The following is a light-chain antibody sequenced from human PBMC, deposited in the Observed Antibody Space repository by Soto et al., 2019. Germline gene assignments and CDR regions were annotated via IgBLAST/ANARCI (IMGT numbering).Light chain of an antibody. CDR1: QNINNF. CDR3: QQGYSTPST. J-gene: IGKJ2*01. V-gene: IGKV1-39*01. Sequence: DIQMTQSPSSLSASVGDRVTITCRASQNINNFLNWYQHKPGKAPKFLIYGGSNLESGVPPWFSGSGSGTDSTLTISSLQPEDFATYYCQQGYSTPSTFGQGTKLEIK. CDR2: GGS.